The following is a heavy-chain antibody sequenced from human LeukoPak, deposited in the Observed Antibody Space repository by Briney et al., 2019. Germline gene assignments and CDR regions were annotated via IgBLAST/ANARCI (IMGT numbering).Heavy chain of an antibody. CDR2: IHNSEST. Sequence: PSETLSLTCTVSGGSLSTSYYYWGWIRQPPGTGLEWIGNIHNSESTYYNPSLKSQVTISVDTSKNQFSLKLSSVTAADTAVYYCARQVTFGYAYAYYFDYWGQGSLVTVSS. V-gene: IGHV4-39*01. J-gene: IGHJ4*02. CDR3: ARQVTFGYAYAYYFDY. CDR1: GGSLSTSYYY. D-gene: IGHD5-18*01.